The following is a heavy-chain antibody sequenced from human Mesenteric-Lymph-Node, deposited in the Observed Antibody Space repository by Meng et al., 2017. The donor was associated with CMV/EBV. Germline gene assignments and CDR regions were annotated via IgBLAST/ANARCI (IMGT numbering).Heavy chain of an antibody. CDR2: INADNGNT. J-gene: IGHJ4*02. D-gene: IGHD5-12*01. CDR1: GFTFTNYP. Sequence: CQCSGFTFTNYPLHWVRQAPGQRPEWMGWINADNGNTKYSQKFQGRVIFTRDTSASTAYMELSSLRSEDTAVYSCARGSDWGYVVDYWGQGTLVTVSS. V-gene: IGHV1-3*01. CDR3: ARGSDWGYVVDY.